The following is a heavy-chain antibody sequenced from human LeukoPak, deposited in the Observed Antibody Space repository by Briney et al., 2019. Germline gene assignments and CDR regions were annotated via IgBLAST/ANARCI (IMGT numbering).Heavy chain of an antibody. J-gene: IGHJ5*02. CDR3: AKDRGPLVLWFDP. Sequence: QPGGSLRPSCAASGFTVSSNYMSWVRQAPGKGLEWVAVISYGDGRAKFYADSVKGRFTTSRDNSKNTMYLQMNSLRAEDTVVYYCAKDRGPLVLWFDPWGQGTLVAVSS. V-gene: IGHV3-30*18. D-gene: IGHD3-10*01. CDR2: ISYGDGRAK. CDR1: GFTVSSNY.